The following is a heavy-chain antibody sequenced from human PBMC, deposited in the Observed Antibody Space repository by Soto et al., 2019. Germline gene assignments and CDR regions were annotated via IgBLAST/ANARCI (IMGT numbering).Heavy chain of an antibody. CDR2: ISWDGGST. Sequence: GGSLRLSCAASGFTFDDYAMHWVRQAPGKGLEWVSLISWDGGSTYYADSVKGRFTISRDNSKNSLYLQMNSLRAEDTALYYCAKDWAPSGYSSSWYYFDYWGQGTLVTVSS. V-gene: IGHV3-43D*03. D-gene: IGHD6-13*01. J-gene: IGHJ4*02. CDR1: GFTFDDYA. CDR3: AKDWAPSGYSSSWYYFDY.